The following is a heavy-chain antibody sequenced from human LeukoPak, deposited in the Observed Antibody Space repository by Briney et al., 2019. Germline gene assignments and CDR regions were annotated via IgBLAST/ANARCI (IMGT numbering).Heavy chain of an antibody. V-gene: IGHV4-38-2*02. CDR3: ARQGYYYGSGSYYRPSYFDY. J-gene: IGHJ4*02. CDR2: IYHSGST. Sequence: SETLSLTCTVSGYSISSGYYWGWIRQPPGKGLEGIGSIYHSGSTYYNPSLKSRVTISVDTSKNQFSLKLSSVTAADTAVYYCARQGYYYGSGSYYRPSYFDYWGQGTLVTVSS. D-gene: IGHD3-10*01. CDR1: GYSISSGYY.